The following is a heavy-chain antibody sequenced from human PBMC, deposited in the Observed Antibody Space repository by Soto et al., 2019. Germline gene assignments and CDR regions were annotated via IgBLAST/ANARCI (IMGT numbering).Heavy chain of an antibody. V-gene: IGHV4-4*02. J-gene: IGHJ4*02. CDR1: GGSISSPTW. Sequence: SETLSLTCTVSGGSISSPTWWTWVRQPPGRGLEWIGEMYHSGSTNYKSSLKSRVTISVDTSKNQFSLKLTSVTAADTAVYYCARDKITGLFDYWGQGTLVTVSS. CDR3: ARDKITGLFDY. D-gene: IGHD2-8*02. CDR2: MYHSGST.